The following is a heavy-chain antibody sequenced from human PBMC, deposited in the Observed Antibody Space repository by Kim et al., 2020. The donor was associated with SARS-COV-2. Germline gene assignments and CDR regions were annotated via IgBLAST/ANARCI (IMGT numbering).Heavy chain of an antibody. CDR1: GFTFSSYA. V-gene: IGHV3-64D*09. D-gene: IGHD1-26*01. CDR3: VKDPALMGATTGFDY. J-gene: IGHJ4*02. Sequence: GGSLRLSCSASGFTFSSYAMHWVRQAPGKGLEYVSAISSNGGSTYYADSVKGRFTISRDNSKNTLYLQMSSLRAEDTAVYYCVKDPALMGATTGFDYWGQGTLVTVSS. CDR2: ISSNGGST.